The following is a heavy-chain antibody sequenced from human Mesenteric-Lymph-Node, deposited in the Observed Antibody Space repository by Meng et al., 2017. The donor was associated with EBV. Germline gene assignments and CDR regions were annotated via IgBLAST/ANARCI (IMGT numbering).Heavy chain of an antibody. CDR3: ARDPTWTSSGSFDY. J-gene: IGHJ4*02. D-gene: IGHD1-1*01. V-gene: IGHV4-61*01. CDR1: GASVTSDWYH. CDR2: ISHGGSS. Sequence: QVRRRCAAPGLVTPSEPSSLPSTVSGASVTSDWYHWSWIRQPPGKGLEWIAYISHGGSSNYHPSLKSRVTISVDTSKNQFSLKLSSVSAADTAIYYCARDPTWTSSGSFDYWGQGTLVTVSS.